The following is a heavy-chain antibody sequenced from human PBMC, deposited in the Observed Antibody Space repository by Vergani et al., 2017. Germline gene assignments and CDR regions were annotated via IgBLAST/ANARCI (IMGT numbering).Heavy chain of an antibody. CDR2: ISYDGSNK. CDR3: ARDRAGAMIWRALDFDY. CDR1: GFTFSSYG. J-gene: IGHJ4*02. Sequence: QVQLVESGGGVVQPGRSLRLSCAASGFTFSSYGMHWVRQAPGKGLEWVAVISYDGSNKYYADSVKGRFTISRDNSKNTLYLQMNSLRAEDTAVYYCARDRAGAMIWRALDFDYWGQGTLVTVSS. D-gene: IGHD3/OR15-3a*01. V-gene: IGHV3-30*03.